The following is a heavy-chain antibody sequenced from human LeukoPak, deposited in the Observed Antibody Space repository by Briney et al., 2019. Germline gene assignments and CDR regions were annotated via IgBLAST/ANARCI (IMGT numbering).Heavy chain of an antibody. CDR1: GYTFTSYD. CDR3: ARYYSYDFWSGYYPPDYYGMDV. J-gene: IGHJ6*02. D-gene: IGHD3-3*01. CDR2: MNPNSGNT. Sequence: GASVKVSCKASGYTFTSYDINWVRQATGQGLEWMGWMNPNSGNTGYAQKFQGRVTMTRNTSISTAYMELSSLRSEDTAVYYCARYYSYDFWSGYYPPDYYGMDVWGQGTTVTVSS. V-gene: IGHV1-8*01.